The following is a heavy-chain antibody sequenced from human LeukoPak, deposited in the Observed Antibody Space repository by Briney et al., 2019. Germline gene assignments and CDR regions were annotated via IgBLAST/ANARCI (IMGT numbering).Heavy chain of an antibody. CDR1: GYSFTSYW. D-gene: IGHD2-2*01. CDR3: ARLPVGYCSSTSCRNYYMDV. Sequence: GESLKISCKGSGYSFTSYWIGWVRQMPGKGLEWMGIIYPGDSDTRYSPSFQGQVTISADKSMSTAYLQWSSLKASDTAMYYCARLPVGYCSSTSCRNYYMDVWGKGTTVTVSS. V-gene: IGHV5-51*01. CDR2: IYPGDSDT. J-gene: IGHJ6*03.